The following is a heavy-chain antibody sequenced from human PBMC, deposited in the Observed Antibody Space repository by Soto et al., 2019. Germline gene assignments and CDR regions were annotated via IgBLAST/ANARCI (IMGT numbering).Heavy chain of an antibody. J-gene: IGHJ6*03. D-gene: IGHD3-3*01. V-gene: IGHV4-59*01. CDR2: IYYSGST. Sequence: SETLSLTCTVSGGSISSYYWSWIRQPPGKGLEWIGYIYYSGSTNYNPSPKSRVTISVDTSKNQFSLKLSSVTAADTAVYYCARGVNIRFLEWTNYYYYMDVWGKGTTVTVSS. CDR1: GGSISSYY. CDR3: ARGVNIRFLEWTNYYYYMDV.